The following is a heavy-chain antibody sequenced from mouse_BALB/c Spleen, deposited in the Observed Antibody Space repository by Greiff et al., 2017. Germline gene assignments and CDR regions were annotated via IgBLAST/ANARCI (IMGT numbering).Heavy chain of an antibody. V-gene: IGHV1-69*02. Sequence: QVQLQQPGAELVRPGASVKLSCKASGYTFTSYWINWVKQRPGQGLEWIGNIYPSDSYTNYNQKFKDKATLTVDKSSSTAYMQLSSPTSEDSAVYYCTRSGDYYYAMDYWGQGTSVTVSS. D-gene: IGHD2-4*01. J-gene: IGHJ4*01. CDR2: IYPSDSYT. CDR1: GYTFTSYW. CDR3: TRSGDYYYAMDY.